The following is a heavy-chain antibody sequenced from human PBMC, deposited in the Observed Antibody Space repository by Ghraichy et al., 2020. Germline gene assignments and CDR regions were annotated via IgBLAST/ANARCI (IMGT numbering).Heavy chain of an antibody. CDR2: IYYSGST. Sequence: SETLSLTCTVSGGSISSGGYYWNWIRQHPGKGLEWIGYIYYSGSTYYNPSLKSRVTISVDTSKNQFSLKLSSVTAADTAVYYCARGGYYDSSGYPFDYWGKGTLVTVSS. CDR1: GGSISSGGYY. D-gene: IGHD3-22*01. V-gene: IGHV4-31*03. J-gene: IGHJ4*02. CDR3: ARGGYYDSSGYPFDY.